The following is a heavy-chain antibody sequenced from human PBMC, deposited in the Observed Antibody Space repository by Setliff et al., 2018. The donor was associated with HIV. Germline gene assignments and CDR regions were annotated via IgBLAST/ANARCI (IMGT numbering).Heavy chain of an antibody. CDR1: GGSLTDYD. V-gene: IGHV4-34*01. Sequence: KTSETLSLTCAVYGGSLTDYDWTWIRQTPAKGLEWIGGISHSGRTNYNPSLKTRLIISRDTSKNQFSLRPSSATAADTAIYYCARGFEGYCSGASCHWFDSWGQGTQVTVSS. J-gene: IGHJ5*01. CDR2: ISHSGRT. CDR3: ARGFEGYCSGASCHWFDS. D-gene: IGHD2-15*01.